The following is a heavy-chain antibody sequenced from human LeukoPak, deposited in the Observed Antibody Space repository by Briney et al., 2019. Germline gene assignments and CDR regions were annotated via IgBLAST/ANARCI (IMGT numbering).Heavy chain of an antibody. D-gene: IGHD6-13*01. CDR1: GFTFSTYA. CDR2: ITDSGFGT. V-gene: IGHV3-23*01. CDR3: ARIASSTWKNFDY. Sequence: PGGSLRLSCAASGFTFSTYAMSWVRQAPGKRLEYVSSITDSGFGTYYADSVKGRFTISRDNSKNTLYLQMNSLGAEDTAIYYCARIASSTWKNFDYWAQGTLVTVSS. J-gene: IGHJ4*02.